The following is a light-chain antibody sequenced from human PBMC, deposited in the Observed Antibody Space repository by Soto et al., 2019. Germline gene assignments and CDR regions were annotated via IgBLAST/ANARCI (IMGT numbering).Light chain of an antibody. Sequence: QSALTQPPSASGSPGQSVTISCTGTSSDVGGYNYVSWYQQHPGKAPKLIIYEVTKRPSGVPDRFSGSMSGNRASLTVSGLLAEDEADYYCASYAGGNKVFGTGTKLTVL. CDR2: EVT. J-gene: IGLJ1*01. CDR3: ASYAGGNKV. CDR1: SSDVGGYNY. V-gene: IGLV2-8*01.